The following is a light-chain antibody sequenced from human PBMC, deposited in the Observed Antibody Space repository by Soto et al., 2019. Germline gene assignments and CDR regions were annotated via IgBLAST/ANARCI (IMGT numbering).Light chain of an antibody. V-gene: IGKV1-5*01. CDR1: QSIRSW. CDR2: DAS. J-gene: IGKJ1*01. CDR3: QQYNSYWT. Sequence: DIQMTQSPSTLSASVGDRVTITCRASQSIRSWLAWYQQKPGKAPKLLIYDASSLESRVPSRFSGSGSGTEFTLTISSLQPDDFATYYCQQYNSYWTFGQGTKVEIK.